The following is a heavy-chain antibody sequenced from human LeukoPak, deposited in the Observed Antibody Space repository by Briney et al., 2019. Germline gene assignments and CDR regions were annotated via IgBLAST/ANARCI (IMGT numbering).Heavy chain of an antibody. J-gene: IGHJ4*02. CDR1: GGTFSSYA. Sequence: ASVKVSCKASGGTFSSYAISWVRQTPGQGLEWMGGIIPIFGTANYAQKFQGRVTITADESTSTVYMELSSLRSEDTAVYYCARDSEVRRNLWHYWGQGTLVTVPS. CDR2: IIPIFGTA. CDR3: ARDSEVRRNLWHY. D-gene: IGHD3-10*01. V-gene: IGHV1-69*01.